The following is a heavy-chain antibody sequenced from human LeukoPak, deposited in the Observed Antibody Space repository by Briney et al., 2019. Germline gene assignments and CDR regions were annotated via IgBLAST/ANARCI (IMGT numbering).Heavy chain of an antibody. CDR3: ASIVVVPAAIRGAFDI. Sequence: GGSLRLSCAASGFTFSSYGMHWVRQAPGKGLEWVAFIRYDGSNKYYADSVKGRFTISRDNSKNTLYLQMNSLRAEDTAVYYCASIVVVPAAIRGAFDIWGQGTMVTVSS. CDR2: IRYDGSNK. CDR1: GFTFSSYG. D-gene: IGHD2-2*02. J-gene: IGHJ3*02. V-gene: IGHV3-30*02.